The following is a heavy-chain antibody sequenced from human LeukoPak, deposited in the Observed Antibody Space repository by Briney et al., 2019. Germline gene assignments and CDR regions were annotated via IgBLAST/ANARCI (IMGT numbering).Heavy chain of an antibody. CDR3: ARAWYGELYGWFDP. V-gene: IGHV3-11*06. J-gene: IGHJ5*02. Sequence: KPGGSLRLSCAASGFTVSDYYMSWIRQAPGKGLEWVSYISSSSSYTNYADSVKGRFTISRDNAKNSLYLQMNSLRAEDTAVYYCARAWYGELYGWFDPWGQGTLVTVSS. D-gene: IGHD3-10*01. CDR1: GFTVSDYY. CDR2: ISSSSSYT.